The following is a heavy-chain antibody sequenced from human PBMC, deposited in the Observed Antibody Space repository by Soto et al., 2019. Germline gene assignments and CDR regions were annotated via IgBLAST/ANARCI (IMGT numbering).Heavy chain of an antibody. J-gene: IGHJ4*02. Sequence: QLQLQESGPGLVKPSETLSLTCTVSGGSISSSIYYWRWIRQPPGKGLEWIGSISYRGSTYGKPSLRGRGTISVDTSMNEFSLKLSSVTAADTAVYYCAKTYYDILAGQMYFDVWGQGNLVTVSA. D-gene: IGHD3-9*01. V-gene: IGHV4-39*01. CDR3: AKTYYDILAGQMYFDV. CDR1: GGSISSSIYY. CDR2: ISYRGST.